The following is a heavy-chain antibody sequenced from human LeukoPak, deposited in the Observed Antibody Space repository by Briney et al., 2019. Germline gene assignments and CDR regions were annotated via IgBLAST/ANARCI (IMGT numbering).Heavy chain of an antibody. D-gene: IGHD2-15*01. CDR2: IYSGGST. Sequence: GGSLRLSCAASGFTVSGNYMSWVRQAPGKGLEWVSVIYSGGSTYYADSVKGRFTISRDNSKNTLYLQMNSLRAEDTAVYYCARTCSGGSCYFDYWGQGTLVTVSS. CDR3: ARTCSGGSCYFDY. V-gene: IGHV3-53*01. CDR1: GFTVSGNY. J-gene: IGHJ4*02.